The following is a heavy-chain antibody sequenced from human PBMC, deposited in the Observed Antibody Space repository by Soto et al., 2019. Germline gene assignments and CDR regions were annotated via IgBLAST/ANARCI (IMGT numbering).Heavy chain of an antibody. Sequence: GGSLRLSCAASGFTFSSYAMSWVRQAPGKGLEWVSAFSGSGGSTYYADSVRGRFTISRDNSKNTLYLQMNSLRAEDTAVYYCARGHNYDSGGYQYFDYWGHGTMVTVSS. J-gene: IGHJ4*01. CDR2: FSGSGGST. D-gene: IGHD3-22*01. CDR3: ARGHNYDSGGYQYFDY. V-gene: IGHV3-23*01. CDR1: GFTFSSYA.